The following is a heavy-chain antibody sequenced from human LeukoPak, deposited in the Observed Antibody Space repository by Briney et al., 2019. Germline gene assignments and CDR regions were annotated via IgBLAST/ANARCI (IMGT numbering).Heavy chain of an antibody. J-gene: IGHJ5*02. CDR2: IYYSGST. V-gene: IGHV4-61*01. CDR1: VRSVSSGSHY. CDR3: AREDSSSWYRWFDP. D-gene: IGHD6-13*01. Sequence: SETLSLTCTVAVRSVSSGSHYWSWIRQPPGKGLDWIGYIYYSGSTNYNPSLKSRVTISVDTSKNQFSLKLSSVTAADTAVYYCAREDSSSWYRWFDPWGQGTLVTVSS.